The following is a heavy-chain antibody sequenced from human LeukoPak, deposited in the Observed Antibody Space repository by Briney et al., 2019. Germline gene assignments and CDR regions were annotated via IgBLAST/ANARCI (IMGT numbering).Heavy chain of an antibody. Sequence: GGSLRLSCAASGFTFSNYAMSWVRQAPGKGLEWVANIKQDGSEKYYVDSVKGRFTISRDNAKNSLYLQMNSLRAEDTAVYYCARDGRIAAAGYFDYWGQGTLVTVSS. CDR2: IKQDGSEK. CDR3: ARDGRIAAAGYFDY. J-gene: IGHJ4*02. D-gene: IGHD6-13*01. CDR1: GFTFSNYA. V-gene: IGHV3-7*01.